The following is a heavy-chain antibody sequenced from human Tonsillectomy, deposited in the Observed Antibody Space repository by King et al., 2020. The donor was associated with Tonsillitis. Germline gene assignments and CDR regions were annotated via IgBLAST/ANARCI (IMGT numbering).Heavy chain of an antibody. J-gene: IGHJ4*02. CDR1: GLTFSSYW. D-gene: IGHD6-19*01. V-gene: IGHV3-74*01. Sequence: VQLVESGGGLVQPGGSLRLSCAASGLTFSSYWMHWVRQAPGKGLVWVSRINSDGSITNYADSVKGRFTISRDNAKNTLYLQMNSLRAEDTDVYYCARVGSGWSPFDYWGQGTLVTVSS. CDR2: INSDGSIT. CDR3: ARVGSGWSPFDY.